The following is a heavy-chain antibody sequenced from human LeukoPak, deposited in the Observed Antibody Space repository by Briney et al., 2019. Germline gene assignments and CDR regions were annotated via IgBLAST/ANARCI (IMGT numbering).Heavy chain of an antibody. D-gene: IGHD3-10*01. Sequence: TGGSLRLSCAASGFTFSSYAMSWFRQAPGKGLEWVSAISGSGGSTYYADSVKGRFTISRDNAKNSLYLQMNSLRAEDTAVYYCASERFGELLNWFDPWGQGTLVTVSS. CDR1: GFTFSSYA. J-gene: IGHJ5*02. CDR3: ASERFGELLNWFDP. CDR2: ISGSGGST. V-gene: IGHV3-23*01.